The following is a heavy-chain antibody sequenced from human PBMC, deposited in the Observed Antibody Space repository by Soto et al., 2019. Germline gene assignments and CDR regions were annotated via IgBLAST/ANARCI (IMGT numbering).Heavy chain of an antibody. D-gene: IGHD3-3*01. V-gene: IGHV3-15*01. CDR2: IKSKTDGGTT. J-gene: IGHJ6*03. CDR3: TTDTIFGVVIPYYYYYYMDV. CDR1: GFTFSNAW. Sequence: GGSLRLSCAASGFTFSNAWMSWVRQAPGKGLEWVGRIKSKTDGGTTDYAAPVKGRFTISRDDSKNTLYLQMNSLKTEDTAVYYCTTDTIFGVVIPYYYYYYMDVWGKGTTVTVSS.